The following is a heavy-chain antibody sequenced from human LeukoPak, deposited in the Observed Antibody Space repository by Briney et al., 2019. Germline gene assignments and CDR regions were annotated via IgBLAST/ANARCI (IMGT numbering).Heavy chain of an antibody. D-gene: IGHD3-10*01. CDR3: ARDGHPILTYGSGSYYLSHGMDV. CDR1: GYTFTSYA. V-gene: IGHV7-4-1*02. CDR2: INTNTGNP. J-gene: IGHJ6*02. Sequence: GASVRVSCKASGYTFTSYAMNWVRQAPGQGLEWMGWINTNTGNPTYAQGFTGRFVFSLDTSVSTAYLQISSLKAEDTAVYYCARDGHPILTYGSGSYYLSHGMDVWGQGTTVTVSS.